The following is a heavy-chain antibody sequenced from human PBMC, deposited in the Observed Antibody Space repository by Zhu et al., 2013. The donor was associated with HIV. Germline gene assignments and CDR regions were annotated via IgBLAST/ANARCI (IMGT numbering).Heavy chain of an antibody. V-gene: IGHV4-39*07. CDR2: IYYSGST. Sequence: QVQLQESGPGLVKPSETLSLTCTVSGGSISSSSYYWGWIRQPPGKGLEWIGSIYYSGSTYYNPSLKSRVTISVDTSKNQFSLKLSSVTAADTAVYYCARVRGYCSGGSCYYFDYWGQGTLVTVSS. J-gene: IGHJ4*02. D-gene: IGHD2-15*01. CDR3: ARVRGYCSGGSCYYFDY. CDR1: GGSISSSSYY.